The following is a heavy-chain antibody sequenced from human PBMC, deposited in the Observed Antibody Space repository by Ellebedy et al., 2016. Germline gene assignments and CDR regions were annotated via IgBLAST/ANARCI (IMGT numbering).Heavy chain of an antibody. CDR3: IRVKGDDNYFDS. CDR2: IFSDESTI. CDR1: GFTFSSYW. Sequence: GESLKISCAASGFTFSSYWMHWVRQAPGKGLVWVSRIFSDESTITYTDSVKGRFTVSRDNAKNTLYLQMNRLRVEDTAVYYCIRVKGDDNYFDSWGQGTLVTVSS. V-gene: IGHV3-74*01. J-gene: IGHJ5*01.